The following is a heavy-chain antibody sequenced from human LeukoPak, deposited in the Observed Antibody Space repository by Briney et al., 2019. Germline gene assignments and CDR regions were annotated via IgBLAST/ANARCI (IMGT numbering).Heavy chain of an antibody. V-gene: IGHV1-46*01. Sequence: RGSVKVSCKASGYTFTSYYMHWVRQAPGQGLEWMGIINPSGGSTSYAQKFQGRLTMTRDTSTSTVYMELSSLRSEDTAVYSCAKGWLVEGPYKRYSRRNFDSWGPGTLVTVS. CDR3: AKGWLVEGPYKRYSRRNFDS. D-gene: IGHD2-2*02. CDR1: GYTFTSYY. CDR2: INPSGGST. J-gene: IGHJ4*02.